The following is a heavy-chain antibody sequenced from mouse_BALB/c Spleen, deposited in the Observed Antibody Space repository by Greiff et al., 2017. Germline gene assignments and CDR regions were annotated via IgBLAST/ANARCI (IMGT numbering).Heavy chain of an antibody. Sequence: DVKLVESGPGLVKPSQSLSLTCSVTGYSITSGYYWNWIRQFPGNKLEWMGYISYDGSNNYNPSLKNRISITRDTSKNQFFLKLNSVTTEDTATYYCAREAVVAQGVDYWGQGTTLTVSS. CDR3: AREAVVAQGVDY. CDR2: ISYDGSN. D-gene: IGHD1-1*01. V-gene: IGHV3-6*02. J-gene: IGHJ2*01. CDR1: GYSITSGYY.